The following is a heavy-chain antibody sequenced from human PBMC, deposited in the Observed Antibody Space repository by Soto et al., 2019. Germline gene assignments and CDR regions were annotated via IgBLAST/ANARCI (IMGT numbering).Heavy chain of an antibody. J-gene: IGHJ5*02. Sequence: PSETLSLTCTVSGGSVSSGSYYWSWIRQPPGKGLEWIGYIYYSGSTNYNPSLKSRVTISADTSKNQFSLKLSSVTAADAAVYYCARESSSWSNWFDPWGQGTLVTVSS. D-gene: IGHD6-13*01. CDR2: IYYSGST. V-gene: IGHV4-61*01. CDR3: ARESSSWSNWFDP. CDR1: GGSVSSGSYY.